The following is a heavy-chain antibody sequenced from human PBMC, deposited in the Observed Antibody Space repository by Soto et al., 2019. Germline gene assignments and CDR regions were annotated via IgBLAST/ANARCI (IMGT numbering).Heavy chain of an antibody. V-gene: IGHV1-8*01. J-gene: IGHJ6*02. Sequence: ASVKVSCKASGYTFTSYDINWVRQATGQGLEWMGWMNPNSGNTGYAQKFQGRVTMTRNTSISTAYMELSSLRAEDTAVYYCAIKRDYGGNSVLGYYGMYVWGQGTTVTVSS. CDR3: AIKRDYGGNSVLGYYGMYV. CDR1: GYTFTSYD. CDR2: MNPNSGNT. D-gene: IGHD4-17*01.